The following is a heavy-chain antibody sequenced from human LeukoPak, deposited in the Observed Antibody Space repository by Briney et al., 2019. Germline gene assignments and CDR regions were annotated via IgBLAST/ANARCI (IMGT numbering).Heavy chain of an antibody. CDR2: VTHDGSKM. J-gene: IGHJ3*02. CDR1: GFSFSDYS. CDR3: VRGGSEVVVAAALGAFDI. D-gene: IGHD2-15*01. V-gene: IGHV3-30*14. Sequence: GRSLRLSCSASGFSFSDYSIHWVRQAPGKGFDWVTVVTHDGSKMYYADSVEGRFIISRDNSKDMVYLQMNRLTSEDTAMYYCVRGGSEVVVAAALGAFDIWGQGTMVTVSS.